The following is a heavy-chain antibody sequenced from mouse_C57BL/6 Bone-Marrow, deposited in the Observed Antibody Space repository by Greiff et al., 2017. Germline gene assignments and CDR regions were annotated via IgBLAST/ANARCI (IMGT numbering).Heavy chain of an antibody. V-gene: IGHV1-4*01. CDR1: GYTFTSYT. J-gene: IGHJ3*01. CDR3: ARAGPFAY. Sequence: VQLQQSGAELARPGASVKMSCKASGYTFTSYTMHWVKQRPGQGLEWIGYINPSSGYTKYKQKFKDKATLTADKSSSTAYMQLSSLTSEDSAVCDSARAGPFAYWGQGTLVTVSA. D-gene: IGHD4-1*01. CDR2: INPSSGYT.